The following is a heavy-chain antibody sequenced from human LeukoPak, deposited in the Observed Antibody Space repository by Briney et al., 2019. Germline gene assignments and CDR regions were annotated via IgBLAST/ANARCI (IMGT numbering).Heavy chain of an antibody. CDR1: GFTFSSYW. CDR3: ARWGAVAGTGLDYYYYYYMDV. J-gene: IGHJ6*03. CDR2: INSDGSST. Sequence: GGSLRLSCAASGFTFSSYWMHWVRQAPGKGLVWVSRINSDGSSTSYADSVKGRFTISRDNAKNTLYLQMNSLRAEDTAVYYCARWGAVAGTGLDYYYYYYMDVWGKGTTVTVSS. V-gene: IGHV3-74*01. D-gene: IGHD6-19*01.